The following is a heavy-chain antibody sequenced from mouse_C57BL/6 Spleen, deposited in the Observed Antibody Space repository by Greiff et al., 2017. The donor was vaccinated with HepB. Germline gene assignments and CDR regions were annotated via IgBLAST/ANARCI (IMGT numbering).Heavy chain of an antibody. D-gene: IGHD4-1*01. V-gene: IGHV1-80*01. J-gene: IGHJ2*01. CDR3: ARRGKLGKYYFDY. CDR2: IYPGDGDT. CDR1: GYAFSSYW. Sequence: QVQLQQSGAELVKPGASVKISCKASGYAFSSYWMNWVKQRPGKGLEWIGQIYPGDGDTNYNGKFKGKATLTADKSSSTAYMQLSSLTSEDSAVYFCARRGKLGKYYFDYWGQGTTLTVSS.